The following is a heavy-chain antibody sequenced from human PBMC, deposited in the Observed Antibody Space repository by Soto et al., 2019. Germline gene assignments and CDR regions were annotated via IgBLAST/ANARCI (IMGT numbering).Heavy chain of an antibody. CDR3: ARWWSGSRQGFDP. J-gene: IGHJ5*02. CDR2: IYYSGST. CDR1: GGSISSGDYY. V-gene: IGHV4-31*03. D-gene: IGHD3-3*01. Sequence: QVQLQESGPGLVKPSQTLSLTCTVSGGSISSGDYYWSWIRQHPGKGLEWIGYIYYSGSTYYYPSPKSRVTTSVATSKHTYSLKLSSVTAADTAVYYCARWWSGSRQGFDPWGQGTLVTVSS.